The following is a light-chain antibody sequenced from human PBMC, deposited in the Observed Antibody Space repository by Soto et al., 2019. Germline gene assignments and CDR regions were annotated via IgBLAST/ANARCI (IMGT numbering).Light chain of an antibody. V-gene: IGLV6-57*04. J-gene: IGLJ2*01. CDR2: ENN. CDR1: SGSFANNY. Sequence: NFMLTQPHSVSESPGKTVTISCTRSSGSFANNYMQWYQQRPGSAPTTVIFENNQRPSGVPDRFSGSTDGSSNSASLTISGLQTEDEADYYCQSYDSSFVVFGGGTKVTVL. CDR3: QSYDSSFVV.